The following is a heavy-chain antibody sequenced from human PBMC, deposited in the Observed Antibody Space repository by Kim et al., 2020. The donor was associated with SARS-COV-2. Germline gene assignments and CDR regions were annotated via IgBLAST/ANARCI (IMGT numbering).Heavy chain of an antibody. V-gene: IGHV1-2*02. J-gene: IGHJ4*02. D-gene: IGHD3-16*02. CDR2: GGT. CDR3: ARSSLLDFDY. Sequence: GGTNYAQKFQGRVTMTREPAISTVYLELTSLRSDDTAVYYCARSSLLDFDYWGQGTLVTVSS.